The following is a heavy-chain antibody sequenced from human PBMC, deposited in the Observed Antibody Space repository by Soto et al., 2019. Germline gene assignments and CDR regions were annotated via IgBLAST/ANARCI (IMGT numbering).Heavy chain of an antibody. CDR2: ISAYNGNT. J-gene: IGHJ6*02. Sequence: GASVKVSCKASGYTFTSYGISWARQAPGQGLEWMGWISAYNGNTNYAQKRQGRVTMTTDTSTSTAYMKLRSLRSDGTAVYYCERNLTSSTFPPDVWGQGTTVTVSS. CDR1: GYTFTSYG. CDR3: ERNLTSSTFPPDV. V-gene: IGHV1-18*04. D-gene: IGHD2-2*01.